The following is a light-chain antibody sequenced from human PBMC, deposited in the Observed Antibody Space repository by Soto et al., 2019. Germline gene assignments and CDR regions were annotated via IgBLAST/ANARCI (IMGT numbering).Light chain of an antibody. V-gene: IGLV2-14*01. CDR1: NIDVGGYNF. CDR2: DVT. J-gene: IGLJ1*01. Sequence: QSALTQPAFVSGSPGQSITISCTGTNIDVGGYNFVSWYQQHPGKVPKLMIYDVTNRPSGVSNRFSGSKSGNTASLTISGLQAEDDADYYCSSYTSSSTLVFGTGTKLTVL. CDR3: SSYTSSSTLV.